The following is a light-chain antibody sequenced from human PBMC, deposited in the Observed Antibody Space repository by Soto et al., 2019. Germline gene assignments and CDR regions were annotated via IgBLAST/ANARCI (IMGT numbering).Light chain of an antibody. Sequence: QSALTQPASVSGSPGQSITISCTGTSSDVCGYNYVSWYHQHPGKAPKVMIYDVSKRPSGISNRFSGSKSGNTASLTISGLQVEDEADYYCSSYTSGSTRVVFGGGPKLTVL. CDR3: SSYTSGSTRVV. J-gene: IGLJ2*01. CDR1: SSDVCGYNY. CDR2: DVS. V-gene: IGLV2-14*03.